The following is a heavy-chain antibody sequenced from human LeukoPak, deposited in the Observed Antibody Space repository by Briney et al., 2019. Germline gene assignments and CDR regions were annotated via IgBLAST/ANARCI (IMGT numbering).Heavy chain of an antibody. CDR1: GYTFTSYY. CDR3: ARSQSYYYGVDV. J-gene: IGHJ6*02. V-gene: IGHV1-46*01. Sequence: ASVKVSCKPSGYTFTSYYIHWVRQAPGQGLEWMGIINPSGGSTSYAQRFQGRVTMTRDTSTSTVYMEVSSLRSEDTAMYYCARSQSYYYGVDVWGQGTTVIVPS. CDR2: INPSGGST.